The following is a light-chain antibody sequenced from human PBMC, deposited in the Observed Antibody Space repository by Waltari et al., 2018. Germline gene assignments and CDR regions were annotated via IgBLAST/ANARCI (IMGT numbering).Light chain of an antibody. CDR1: QTVRTTY. CDR3: QQYDISPLT. V-gene: IGKV3-20*01. J-gene: IGKJ4*01. Sequence: EIVLTQSPGTLSLSPGERATLSCRASQTVRTTYLAWYQQKPGQAPTLLIYDTPSRATGIPDRFSGSGSGTDFSLTISSLEPEDFAVYYCQQYDISPLTFGGGTKVETK. CDR2: DTP.